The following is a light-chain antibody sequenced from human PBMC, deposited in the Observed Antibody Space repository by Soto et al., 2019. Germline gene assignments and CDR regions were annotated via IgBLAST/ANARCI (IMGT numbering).Light chain of an antibody. CDR3: CSYAGSPTSNWV. J-gene: IGLJ3*02. CDR2: EGS. CDR1: SSDVGSYNL. Sequence: QSALTQPASVSGSPGQSITISCTGTSSDVGSYNLVSWYQQHPGKAPKLMIYEGSKRPSGVSNRFSGSKSGNTASLTISGLQAEDEADYYCCSYAGSPTSNWVFGRGTKLTVL. V-gene: IGLV2-23*01.